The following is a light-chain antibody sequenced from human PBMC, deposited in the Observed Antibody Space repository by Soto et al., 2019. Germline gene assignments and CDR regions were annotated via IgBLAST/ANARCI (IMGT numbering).Light chain of an antibody. CDR3: SSYTSSSTQV. CDR2: EVS. J-gene: IGLJ2*01. CDR1: SSDVGGYNY. V-gene: IGLV2-14*01. Sequence: QSALTQPPSASGSPGQSVTISCTGTSSDVGGYNYVSWYQQHPGKAPKLMIYEVSNRPSGVSNRFSGSKSGNTASLTISGLQAEDEADYYCSSYTSSSTQVFGGGTKLTVL.